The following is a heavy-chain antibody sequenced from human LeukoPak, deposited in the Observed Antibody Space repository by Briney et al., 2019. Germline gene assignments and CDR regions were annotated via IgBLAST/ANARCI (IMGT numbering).Heavy chain of an antibody. CDR3: ARDYDSSGNYGMDV. J-gene: IGHJ6*02. CDR1: GYTCTDDY. D-gene: IGHD3-22*01. Sequence: ASVKVSCKASGYTCTDDYMHWVRQAPGQGLEWMGWINPNSGGTNYAQKFQGRVTMTRDTSISTAYMELSRLRSDDTAVYYCARDYDSSGNYGMDVWGQGTTVTVSS. V-gene: IGHV1-2*02. CDR2: INPNSGGT.